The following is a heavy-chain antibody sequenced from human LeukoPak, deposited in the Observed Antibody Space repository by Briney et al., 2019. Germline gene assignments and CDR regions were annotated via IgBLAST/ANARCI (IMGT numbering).Heavy chain of an antibody. CDR3: AANFDF. Sequence: GRSLILSCAASGFTFSDFGMHWVRQAPGRGLEWVAVISYDGKNKYYADSVKGRFTISRDNSKNMLYLQMNSLRAEDTAVYYCAANFDFWGQGTLVTVSS. CDR2: ISYDGKNK. CDR1: GFTFSDFG. J-gene: IGHJ4*02. V-gene: IGHV3-30*03.